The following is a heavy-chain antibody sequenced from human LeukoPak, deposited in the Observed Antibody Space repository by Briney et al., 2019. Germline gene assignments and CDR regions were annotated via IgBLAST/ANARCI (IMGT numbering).Heavy chain of an antibody. Sequence: SETLSLTCAVYGGSFSGYYWSWIRQPPGKGLEWIGEINHSGSTNYNPSLKSRVTISVDTSKNQFSLKLSSVTAADTAVYYCARRRWGVTMVRGVIIVGPFDYWGQGTLVTVSS. CDR1: GGSFSGYY. D-gene: IGHD3-10*01. V-gene: IGHV4-34*01. J-gene: IGHJ4*02. CDR2: INHSGST. CDR3: ARRRWGVTMVRGVIIVGPFDY.